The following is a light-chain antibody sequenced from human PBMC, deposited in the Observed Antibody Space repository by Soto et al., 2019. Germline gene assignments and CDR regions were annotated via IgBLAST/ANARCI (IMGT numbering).Light chain of an antibody. J-gene: IGLJ2*01. CDR2: DNT. Sequence: QSVRTQPPSVSGAPGQRVTISCTGSRSNIGAGYAVHWYQQLPGTAPKLLIYDNTNRPSGVPDRFSASESGTSASLAITGLQSEDEADYYCQSYDTSLSASVFGGGTKVTVL. CDR1: RSNIGAGYA. CDR3: QSYDTSLSASV. V-gene: IGLV1-40*01.